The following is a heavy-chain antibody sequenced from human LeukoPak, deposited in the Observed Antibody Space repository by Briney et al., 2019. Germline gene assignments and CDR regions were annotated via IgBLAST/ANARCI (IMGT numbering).Heavy chain of an antibody. J-gene: IGHJ3*02. CDR2: FDPEDGET. CDR3: ASFSSGYYFDAFDI. Sequence: ASVKVSCKVSGYTLTELSMHWVRQAPGKGLEWMGGFDPEDGETIYAQKFQGGVTMTEDTSTDTAYMELSSLRSEDTAVYYCASFSSGYYFDAFDIWGQGTMVTVSS. CDR1: GYTLTELS. V-gene: IGHV1-24*01. D-gene: IGHD3-22*01.